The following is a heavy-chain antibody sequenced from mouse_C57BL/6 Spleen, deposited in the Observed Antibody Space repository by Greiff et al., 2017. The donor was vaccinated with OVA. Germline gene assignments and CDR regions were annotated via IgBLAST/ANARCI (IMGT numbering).Heavy chain of an antibody. Sequence: VQLQQPGAELVRPGSSVKLSCKASGYTFTSYWMHWVKQRPIQGLEWIGNIDPSDSDTHYNQKFKDKATLTVDKSSSTAYMQLSSLTSEDSAVYYCASSEGTTTVFDDWGQGTTLTVSS. CDR3: ASSEGTTTVFDD. CDR1: GYTFTSYW. J-gene: IGHJ2*01. V-gene: IGHV1-52*01. D-gene: IGHD1-1*01. CDR2: IDPSDSDT.